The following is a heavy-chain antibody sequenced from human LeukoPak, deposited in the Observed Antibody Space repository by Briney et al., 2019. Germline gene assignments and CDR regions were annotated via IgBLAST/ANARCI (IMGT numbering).Heavy chain of an antibody. J-gene: IGHJ6*02. Sequence: ASVKVSCKASEYTFTGYYMHWVRQAPGQGLEWMGWISPNSGGTNYAQKFQGRVTMARDTSISTAYMELSRLTSDDTAVYYCARGYSYGSDYYYGMDVWGQGTTVTVSS. D-gene: IGHD5-18*01. CDR2: ISPNSGGT. CDR1: EYTFTGYY. CDR3: ARGYSYGSDYYYGMDV. V-gene: IGHV1-2*02.